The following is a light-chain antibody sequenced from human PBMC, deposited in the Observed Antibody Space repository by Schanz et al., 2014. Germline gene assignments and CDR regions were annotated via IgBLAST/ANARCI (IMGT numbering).Light chain of an antibody. CDR2: DAS. Sequence: DIQMTQSPSTLSASVGDRVTITCRASQSISGWLAWYQVKAGTAPNLLIYDASNLESGVPSRFSGSGSGTEFTLTISRLQPDDFATFYCQQYNSYPLTFGGGTKVEIK. CDR1: QSISGW. CDR3: QQYNSYPLT. J-gene: IGKJ4*01. V-gene: IGKV1-5*01.